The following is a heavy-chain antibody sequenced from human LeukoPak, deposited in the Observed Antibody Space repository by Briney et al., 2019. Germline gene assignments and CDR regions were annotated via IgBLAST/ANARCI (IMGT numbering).Heavy chain of an antibody. Sequence: PSETLSLTCTVSGGSISSYYWSWIRQPAGKGLEWIGRIYTSGSTNYNPSLKSRVTMSVDTSKNQFSLKLSSVTAADTAVYYCAILRTDAFQGYWYFDLWGRGTLVTVSS. CDR1: GGSISSYY. J-gene: IGHJ2*01. V-gene: IGHV4-4*07. CDR3: AILRTDAFQGYWYFDL. CDR2: IYTSGST. D-gene: IGHD3-16*01.